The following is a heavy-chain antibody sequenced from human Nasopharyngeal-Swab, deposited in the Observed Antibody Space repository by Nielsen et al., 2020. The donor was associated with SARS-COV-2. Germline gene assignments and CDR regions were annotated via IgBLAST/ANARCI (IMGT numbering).Heavy chain of an antibody. CDR3: ARGYYNFWNGYYHYYMDV. Sequence: SETLSLTCSVSGGSVSSGSYYWSWIRQPPGKGLEWIGYIHRSGSPSYSPSLKSRVTMSVDTSKNQFSLKLISVTAADAAVYYCARGYYNFWNGYYHYYMDVWGKGATVTASS. CDR2: IHRSGSP. CDR1: GGSVSSGSYY. J-gene: IGHJ6*03. D-gene: IGHD1-1*01. V-gene: IGHV4-61*01.